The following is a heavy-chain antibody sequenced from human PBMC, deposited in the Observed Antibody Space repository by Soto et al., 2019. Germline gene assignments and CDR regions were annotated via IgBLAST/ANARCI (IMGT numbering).Heavy chain of an antibody. CDR2: IIPIFGTA. V-gene: IGHV1-69*12. CDR3: ARDDGCISTSCYGYYGMDV. Sequence: QVQLVQSGAEVKKPGPSVKVSCKASGGTFSSYAISWVRQAPGQGLEWMGGIIPIFGTANYAQKFQGRVTITADESTSTAYMELSSLRSEDTAVYYCARDDGCISTSCYGYYGMDVWGQGTTVTVSS. J-gene: IGHJ6*02. CDR1: GGTFSSYA. D-gene: IGHD2-2*01.